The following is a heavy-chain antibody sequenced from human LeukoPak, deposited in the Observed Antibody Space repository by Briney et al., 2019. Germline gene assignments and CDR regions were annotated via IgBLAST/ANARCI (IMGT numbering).Heavy chain of an antibody. CDR2: IYYSGST. CDR3: ARVGPENGMDV. V-gene: IGHV4-59*01. CDR1: GGPISSYY. Sequence: SETLSLTCTVSGGPISSYYWSWIRQPPGKGLEWIGYIYYSGSTNYNPSLKSRVTISVDTSKNQFSLKLSSVTAADTAVYYCARVGPENGMDVWGQGTTVTVSS. J-gene: IGHJ6*02.